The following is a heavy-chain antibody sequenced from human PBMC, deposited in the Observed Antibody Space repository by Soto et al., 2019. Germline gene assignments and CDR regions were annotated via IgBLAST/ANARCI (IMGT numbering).Heavy chain of an antibody. CDR3: ARSRMADDFEF. CDR2: INPSGGST. CDR1: GCTFTSYY. Sequence: ASVKVSCKASGCTFTSYYMHWVRQAPGQGLEWMGIINPSGGSTTYAQKFQGRVTMTRDTSTSTVYMELSSLRSEDMAVYYCARSRMADDFEFWGQGTMVTVSS. J-gene: IGHJ3*01. V-gene: IGHV1-46*01.